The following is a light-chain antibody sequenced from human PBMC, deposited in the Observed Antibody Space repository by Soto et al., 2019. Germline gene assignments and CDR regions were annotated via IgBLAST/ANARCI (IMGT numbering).Light chain of an antibody. CDR1: SSNIGSNT. J-gene: IGLJ1*01. V-gene: IGLV1-44*01. CDR3: AAWDDSLNSYV. CDR2: SNK. Sequence: QAVLTQPPSASGSPGQRGTISWSGSSSNIGSNTVNWYQQLPGTAPRLLIYSNKQRPSGVPDRFSGSKSGTSASLAISGLQSEDEADYYCAAWDDSLNSYVFGTGTK.